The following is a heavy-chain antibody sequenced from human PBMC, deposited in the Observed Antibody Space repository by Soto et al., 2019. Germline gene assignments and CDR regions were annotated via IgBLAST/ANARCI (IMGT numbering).Heavy chain of an antibody. D-gene: IGHD3-3*01. CDR3: ARNAVYDFWSGYHNKWFDP. CDR1: GGSISSYY. Sequence: PSETLSLTCTVSGGSISSYYWSWIRQPPGKGLEWIGYIYYSGSTNYNPSLKSRVTISVDTSKNQFSLKLSSVTAADTAVYYCARNAVYDFWSGYHNKWFDPWGQGTLVTVSS. V-gene: IGHV4-59*01. J-gene: IGHJ5*02. CDR2: IYYSGST.